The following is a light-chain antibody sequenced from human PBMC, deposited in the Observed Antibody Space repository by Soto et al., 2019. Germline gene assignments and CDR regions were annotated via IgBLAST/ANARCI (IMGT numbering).Light chain of an antibody. CDR3: QQYASSPLP. CDR2: GAS. Sequence: EIVLTQSPGTLSLSSGERATLSCSTSQSVRSNYLAWYQKKPGQAPRLLIYGASSRATGIPDRFGGSGSATDFTLTISRLEPEDFAVYYCQQYASSPLPFGGGTNVQIK. V-gene: IGKV3-20*01. CDR1: QSVRSNY. J-gene: IGKJ4*01.